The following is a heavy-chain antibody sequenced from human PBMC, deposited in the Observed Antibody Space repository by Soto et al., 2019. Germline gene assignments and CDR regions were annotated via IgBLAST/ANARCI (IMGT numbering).Heavy chain of an antibody. D-gene: IGHD2-15*01. J-gene: IGHJ6*02. V-gene: IGHV4-34*02. Sequence: QAQLQQWGAGLVKPSETLSLTCGVSGGSFTNYYWSWIRQPPGKGLEWIGEINHSGSTNYNPYLNSRITISVETSKRLYSLNLSSVTAADTAVSYCARERRVVMDYRSHGMDVWGQGTTVTVSS. CDR3: ARERRVVMDYRSHGMDV. CDR2: INHSGST. CDR1: GGSFTNYY.